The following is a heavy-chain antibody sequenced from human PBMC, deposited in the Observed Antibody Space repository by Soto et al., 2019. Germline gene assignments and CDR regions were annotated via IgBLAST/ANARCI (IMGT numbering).Heavy chain of an antibody. Sequence: SETLSLTCTVSGGSISSGGYYWSWIRQHPGKGLEWIGYIYYSGSTYYNPSLKSRVTISVDTSKNQFSLKLSSVTAADTAVYYCANYDSSGGDLFDYWGQGTLVTVSS. V-gene: IGHV4-31*03. CDR3: ANYDSSGGDLFDY. J-gene: IGHJ4*02. CDR2: IYYSGST. D-gene: IGHD3-22*01. CDR1: GGSISSGGYY.